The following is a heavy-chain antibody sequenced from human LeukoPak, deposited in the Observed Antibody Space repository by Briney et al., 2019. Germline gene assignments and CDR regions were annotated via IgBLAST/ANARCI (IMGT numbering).Heavy chain of an antibody. Sequence: GRSLRLSCAASGFTFSDYDMSWIRQAPGKGLGWVSFISSSSTYINDADSVKGRFTISRDNAKNSLYLQMNSLRAEDTAVYYCARVLGVYGSGSYYIDHWGQGTLVTVSS. V-gene: IGHV3-11*05. CDR1: GFTFSDYD. D-gene: IGHD3-10*01. CDR2: ISSSSTYI. CDR3: ARVLGVYGSGSYYIDH. J-gene: IGHJ4*02.